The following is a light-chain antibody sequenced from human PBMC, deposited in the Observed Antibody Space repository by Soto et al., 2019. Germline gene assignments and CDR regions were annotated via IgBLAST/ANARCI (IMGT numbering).Light chain of an antibody. J-gene: IGLJ1*01. Sequence: QSVLTQPASVSGSPGQSITIFCTGTSSDIGIYNFVSWYQQHPGKAPKLMIYEVSNRPSGVSNRFSGSKSGNTASLTISGLQAEDEADYYCSSYTSSTAYVFGTGTKLTVL. CDR3: SSYTSSTAYV. CDR2: EVS. CDR1: SSDIGIYNF. V-gene: IGLV2-14*01.